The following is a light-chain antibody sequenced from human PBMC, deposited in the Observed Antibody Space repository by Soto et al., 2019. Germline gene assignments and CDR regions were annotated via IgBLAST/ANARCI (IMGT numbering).Light chain of an antibody. J-gene: IGKJ5*01. CDR3: QHYDNWPIT. Sequence: EIVMTQSPSTLSVSPVERATLSGRASQSVSSNLAWYQQKPGQAPRLLIYGASTRATGFPARFSGSRSGTEFTLTISSLQSEDFAIYYCQHYDNWPITFGQGTRLEIK. CDR1: QSVSSN. V-gene: IGKV3-15*01. CDR2: GAS.